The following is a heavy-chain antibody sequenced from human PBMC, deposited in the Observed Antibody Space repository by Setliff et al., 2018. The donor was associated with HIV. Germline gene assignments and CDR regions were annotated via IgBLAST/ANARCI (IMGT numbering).Heavy chain of an antibody. CDR3: ARFLTYSSGLDY. CDR2: ISYDGIT. Sequence: PSETLSLTCSVSGGSMRNYYWSWIRQPPRKGLEWVGYISYDGITTYNPSLKSRVTISVDTSKNQFSLKLTSVTAADTAVYYCARFLTYSSGLDYWGQGTLVTVSS. CDR1: GGSMRNYY. D-gene: IGHD6-19*01. V-gene: IGHV4-59*08. J-gene: IGHJ4*02.